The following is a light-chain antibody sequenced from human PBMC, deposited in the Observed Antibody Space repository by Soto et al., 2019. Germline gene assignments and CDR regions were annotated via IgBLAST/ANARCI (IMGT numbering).Light chain of an antibody. V-gene: IGKV3-11*01. Sequence: EIVMTQSPATLSVSPGERATLSCRASQSVSNKLVWYQQKPGQAPRLLIYAASTRATGIPARFSGSGSGTDFTLTISSLEPEDFAVYYCQQRSNWPPTFGQGTKV. CDR1: QSVSNK. CDR3: QQRSNWPPT. J-gene: IGKJ1*01. CDR2: AAS.